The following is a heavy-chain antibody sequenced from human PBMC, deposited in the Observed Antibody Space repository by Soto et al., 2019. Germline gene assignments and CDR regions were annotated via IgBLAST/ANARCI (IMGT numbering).Heavy chain of an antibody. CDR2: INAGNDNT. D-gene: IGHD6-13*01. J-gene: IGHJ5*02. CDR3: ARAGIFSSTWYNWFDP. CDR1: GYTFTNYA. Sequence: QVQLVQSGAEVKKPGASVKVSCKASGYTFTNYAMHWVRQAPGQRLEWMGWINAGNDNTKYSQKFQGRVTITRDTSASTAYMELSGLRSEDTAVYYCARAGIFSSTWYNWFDPWGQGTLVTVSS. V-gene: IGHV1-3*01.